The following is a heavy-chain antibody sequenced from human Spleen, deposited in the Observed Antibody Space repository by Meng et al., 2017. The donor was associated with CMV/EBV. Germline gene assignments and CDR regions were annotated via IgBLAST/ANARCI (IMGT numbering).Heavy chain of an antibody. CDR3: AKDIHRAFAEPTGNWDA. J-gene: IGHJ6*02. CDR2: ISAVGTSI. CDR1: GVTFGNYN. V-gene: IGHV3-21*01. D-gene: IGHD1-14*01. Sequence: GGSLRLSCAASGVTFGNYNMNWVRQAPGKGLEWVSSISAVGTSIYYADSVKGRFTISRDNTKTSLSLQMSSLRVEDTAVYYRAKDIHRAFAEPTGNWDAWGQGTAVTVSS.